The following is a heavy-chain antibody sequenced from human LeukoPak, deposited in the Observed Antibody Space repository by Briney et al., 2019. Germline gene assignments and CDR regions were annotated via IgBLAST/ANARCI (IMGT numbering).Heavy chain of an antibody. CDR2: ISSSGSTI. V-gene: IGHV3-48*03. CDR3: ARAGDYNGYFNY. Sequence: GGSLRLSCAASGFTFSSYEMNWVRQAPGKGLEWVSYISSSGSTIYYADSVKGRFTISRDNAKNSLYLQMNSLRAEDTAVYYCARAGDYNGYFNYWGQGTLVTVSS. CDR1: GFTFSSYE. J-gene: IGHJ4*02. D-gene: IGHD4-17*01.